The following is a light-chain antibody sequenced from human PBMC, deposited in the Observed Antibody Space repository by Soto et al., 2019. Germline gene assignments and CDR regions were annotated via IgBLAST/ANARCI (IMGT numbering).Light chain of an antibody. J-gene: IGKJ5*01. CDR2: DAS. Sequence: EIVLTQSPATLSSTPEKNAPLSCRASQSISSYLAWYQQKPGQAPRLLIYDASNRATGIPARFSGSGSGTDFTLTISSLEPEDFAVYYCQQRTNWPITFGQGTRLEIK. V-gene: IGKV3-11*01. CDR3: QQRTNWPIT. CDR1: QSISSY.